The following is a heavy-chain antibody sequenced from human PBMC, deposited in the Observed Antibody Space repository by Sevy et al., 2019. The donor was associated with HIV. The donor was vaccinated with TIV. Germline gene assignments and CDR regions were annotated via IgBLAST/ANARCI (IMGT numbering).Heavy chain of an antibody. CDR2: TYRRSKWYN. Sequence: KQSQTLSLTCAISGDSVSSNSAAWNWIRQSPSRGLEWLGRTYRRSKWYNDYAVSVKSRITINPDTSKNQFSLQLNSVTPEGTAVYYCARFIVATEMLPNESEYYYDGMDLWGQGTTVTVSS. D-gene: IGHD5-12*01. J-gene: IGHJ6*01. CDR3: ARFIVATEMLPNESEYYYDGMDL. V-gene: IGHV6-1*01. CDR1: GDSVSSNSAA.